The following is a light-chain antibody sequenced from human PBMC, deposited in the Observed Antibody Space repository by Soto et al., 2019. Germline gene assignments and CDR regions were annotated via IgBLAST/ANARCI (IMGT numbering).Light chain of an antibody. J-gene: IGKJ3*01. Sequence: EFVLTQSPGTLSLSPGERATLSCRASQSVSSNYLAWYQQKPGQAPRLLIYGASGRATGIPDRFSGSGSGTDFTLTISRLEPEDFAVYYCQQYGSSPRTFGPGTKVDIK. V-gene: IGKV3-20*01. CDR3: QQYGSSPRT. CDR2: GAS. CDR1: QSVSSNY.